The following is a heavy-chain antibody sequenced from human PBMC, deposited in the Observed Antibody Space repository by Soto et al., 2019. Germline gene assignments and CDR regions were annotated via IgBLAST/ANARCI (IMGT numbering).Heavy chain of an antibody. Sequence: SETLSLPCAVSGGSISSSNWCRWVRQPPGKGLAWIGELYHSGSTTYSPALKGRGTIAVDKSKNQFSLKLRSVTAADAAVYYCARDPSRSSSLGWFDPWGQGTQVT. CDR3: ARDPSRSSSLGWFDP. CDR1: GGSISSSNW. CDR2: LYHSGST. J-gene: IGHJ5*02. V-gene: IGHV4-4*02. D-gene: IGHD6-6*01.